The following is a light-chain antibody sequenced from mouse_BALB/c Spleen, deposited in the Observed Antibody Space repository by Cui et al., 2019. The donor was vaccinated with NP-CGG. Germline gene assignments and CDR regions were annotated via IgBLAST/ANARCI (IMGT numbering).Light chain of an antibody. CDR3: ALWYSNHWV. J-gene: IGLJ1*01. V-gene: IGLV1*01. CDR2: GTN. Sequence: PVVAPQSAATTSPGETVTLTCRSSTGAVTTSNYANWVQEKPDHLFTGLIGGTNNRAPGVTARFSGSLIGDKAVLTITGAQTEDEAIYFCALWYSNHWVFGGGTKLTVL. CDR1: TGAVTTSNY.